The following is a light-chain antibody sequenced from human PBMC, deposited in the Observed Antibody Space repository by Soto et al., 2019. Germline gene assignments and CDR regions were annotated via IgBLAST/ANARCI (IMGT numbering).Light chain of an antibody. CDR1: QSVSSNY. CDR2: GAS. Sequence: EIVLTQSPGTLSLSPGERATLSCRASQSVSSNYLAWYRQRPGQAPRLLIYGASSRATDIPDRFSGSGSGTDFTLTISRLEPEDFAVYYCQQYDSSPITFGQGTRLEIK. CDR3: QQYDSSPIT. V-gene: IGKV3-20*01. J-gene: IGKJ5*01.